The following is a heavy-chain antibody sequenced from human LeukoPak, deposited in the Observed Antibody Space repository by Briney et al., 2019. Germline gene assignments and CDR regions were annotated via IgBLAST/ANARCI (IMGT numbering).Heavy chain of an antibody. Sequence: GGSLRLSCAASGFTFSSYAMHWVRQAPGKGLEWVAVISYDGSNKYYADSVKGRFTISRDNSKNTLYLQMNSLRAEDTAVYYCASSSGSQVDAFDIWGQGTMVTVSS. V-gene: IGHV3-30*04. CDR2: ISYDGSNK. CDR1: GFTFSSYA. D-gene: IGHD3-22*01. J-gene: IGHJ3*02. CDR3: ASSSGSQVDAFDI.